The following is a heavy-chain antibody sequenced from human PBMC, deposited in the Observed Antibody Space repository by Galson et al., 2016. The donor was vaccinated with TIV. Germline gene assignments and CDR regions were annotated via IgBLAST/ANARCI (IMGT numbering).Heavy chain of an antibody. J-gene: IGHJ4*02. Sequence: SLRLSCAASGFTFDDYAMHWVRQAPGKGLEWVSGISWNSGNIGYADSMKGRFTISRDNAKNSLYLQMNSLRAEDTALYYCAKDIEPHLTGYFSDCFDYWGQGTLVTVSS. CDR1: GFTFDDYA. V-gene: IGHV3-9*01. D-gene: IGHD3-9*01. CDR3: AKDIEPHLTGYFSDCFDY. CDR2: ISWNSGNI.